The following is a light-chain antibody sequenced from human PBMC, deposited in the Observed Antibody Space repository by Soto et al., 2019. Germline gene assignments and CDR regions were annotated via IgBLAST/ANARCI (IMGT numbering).Light chain of an antibody. V-gene: IGLV2-14*01. CDR2: EAT. Sequence: QSVLTQPASMSGSRGQSITISCTGTSSDIGRYNFVSWYQHHPGKAPKLIIYEATKRPSGVSYRFSGSKSGNTASLTISGLQAEDEADYYCTSYTITSPYVFGTGTKVTVL. J-gene: IGLJ1*01. CDR1: SSDIGRYNF. CDR3: TSYTITSPYV.